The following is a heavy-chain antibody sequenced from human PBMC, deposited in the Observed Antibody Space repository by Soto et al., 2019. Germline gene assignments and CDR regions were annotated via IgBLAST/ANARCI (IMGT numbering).Heavy chain of an antibody. Sequence: QVQLVQSGAEVKKPGSSVKVSCKASGGTFSSYAISWVRQAPGQGLEWMGGIIPIFGTANYAQKFQGRVKITADESTSTAYMELSSLRSEDTAVYYCVLSPNGNLTWFDPWGQGPLVTVSS. V-gene: IGHV1-69*01. D-gene: IGHD1-1*01. J-gene: IGHJ5*02. CDR3: VLSPNGNLTWFDP. CDR1: GGTFSSYA. CDR2: IIPIFGTA.